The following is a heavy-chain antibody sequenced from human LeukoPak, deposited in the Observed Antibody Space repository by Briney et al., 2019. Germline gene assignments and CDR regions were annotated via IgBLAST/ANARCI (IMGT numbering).Heavy chain of an antibody. CDR3: AREMERWLQSIDY. CDR1: GYTFTSYG. CDR2: INPSGGST. V-gene: IGHV1-46*01. Sequence: ASVKVSCKASGYTFTSYGISWVRQAPGQGLEWMGLINPSGGSTSYAQKFQGRVTMTRDTSTSTVYMELSSLRSEDTAVYYCAREMERWLQSIDYWGQGTLVTVSS. D-gene: IGHD5-24*01. J-gene: IGHJ4*02.